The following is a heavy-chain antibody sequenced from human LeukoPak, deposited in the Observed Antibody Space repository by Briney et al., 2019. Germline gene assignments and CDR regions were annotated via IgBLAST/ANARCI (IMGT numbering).Heavy chain of an antibody. CDR1: GFTFSNYW. J-gene: IGHJ4*02. D-gene: IGHD3-9*01. CDR2: INSDGSST. Sequence: PGGSLRLSCAASGFTFSNYWVHWVRQAPGKGLVWVSRINSDGSSTRYADSVKGRFTISRDNAKNTLYLQMNSLRAEDTAVYYCGRELDWLPTLDYWGQGTLVTVSS. CDR3: GRELDWLPTLDY. V-gene: IGHV3-74*01.